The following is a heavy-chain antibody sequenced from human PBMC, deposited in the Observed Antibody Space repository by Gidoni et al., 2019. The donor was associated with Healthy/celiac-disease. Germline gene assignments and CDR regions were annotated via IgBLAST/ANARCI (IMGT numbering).Heavy chain of an antibody. D-gene: IGHD1-20*01. CDR3: ARRAINWNDVGPFDY. CDR2: IYYSGST. V-gene: IGHV4-39*01. CDR1: AGSISSGSYY. Sequence: QLQLQESGPGLVKPSETLSLTCTVSAGSISSGSYYWGWIRQPPGKGLEWIGSIYYSGSTYYNPSLKSRVTISVDTSKNQFSLKLSSVTAADTAVYYCARRAINWNDVGPFDYWGQGTLVTVSS. J-gene: IGHJ4*02.